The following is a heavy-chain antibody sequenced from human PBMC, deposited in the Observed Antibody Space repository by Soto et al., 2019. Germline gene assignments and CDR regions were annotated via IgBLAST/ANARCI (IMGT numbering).Heavy chain of an antibody. V-gene: IGHV3-53*01. CDR1: GFTVSSNY. Sequence: PGGSLRLSCAASGFTVSSNYMSWVRQAPGKGLEWVSVIYSGGSTYYADSVKGRFTISRDNSKNTPYLQMNSLRAEDTAVYYCARDRIGAMDHYYYYGMDVWGQGTTVTVSS. CDR3: ARDRIGAMDHYYYYGMDV. J-gene: IGHJ6*02. CDR2: IYSGGST. D-gene: IGHD5-18*01.